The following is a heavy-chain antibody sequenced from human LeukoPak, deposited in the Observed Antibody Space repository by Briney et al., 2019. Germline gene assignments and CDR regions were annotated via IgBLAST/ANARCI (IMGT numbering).Heavy chain of an antibody. CDR1: GFTFSSYS. CDR3: AKVRNRIAVAGTVIDY. D-gene: IGHD6-19*01. J-gene: IGHJ4*02. CDR2: IYSGGFT. V-gene: IGHV3-53*01. Sequence: GGSLRLSCAASGFTFSSYSMNWVRQAPGKGLEWVSVIYSGGFTYYADSVKGRFTISRDNSKNTVYLQMNSLRAEDTAVYYCAKVRNRIAVAGTVIDYWGQGTLVTVSS.